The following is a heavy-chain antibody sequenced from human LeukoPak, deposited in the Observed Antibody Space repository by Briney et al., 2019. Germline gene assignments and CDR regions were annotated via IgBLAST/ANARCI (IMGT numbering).Heavy chain of an antibody. D-gene: IGHD3-22*01. V-gene: IGHV3-23*01. CDR2: IGGSGGST. CDR1: GFTFSSYA. Sequence: GGSLRLSCAASGFTFSSYAMNWVRQAPGKGLEWVSAIGGSGGSTYYADSVKGRFTISRDNSKNTLYLQTNSLRAEDTALYYCAKSDDSSGYYYGIVYWGQGTLVIVSS. CDR3: AKSDDSSGYYYGIVY. J-gene: IGHJ4*02.